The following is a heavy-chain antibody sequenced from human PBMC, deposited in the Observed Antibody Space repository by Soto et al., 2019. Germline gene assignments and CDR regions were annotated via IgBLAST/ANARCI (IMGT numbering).Heavy chain of an antibody. CDR3: ARDLGGSPDY. Sequence: EVQLVESGGGLLPPGGSLRLSCAASGFTFSTYWMHWVRQAPGKGLVWVSRIKTDGSVTTYADSVKGRFTISRDNAKNTLYLQMNTLRAEDTAVYYCARDLGGSPDYWGRGTLVTVSS. V-gene: IGHV3-74*01. J-gene: IGHJ4*02. CDR2: IKTDGSVT. CDR1: GFTFSTYW. D-gene: IGHD3-16*01.